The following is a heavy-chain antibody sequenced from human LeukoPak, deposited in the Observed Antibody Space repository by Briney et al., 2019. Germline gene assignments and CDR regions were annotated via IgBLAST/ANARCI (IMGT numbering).Heavy chain of an antibody. D-gene: IGHD2-15*01. CDR2: IYSGGST. CDR1: GFTVSSNY. J-gene: IGHJ6*02. CDR3: AREGCSGGSCQNYYYYGMDV. V-gene: IGHV3-66*01. Sequence: GGSLRLSCAASGFTVSSNYMSWVRQAPGKGLEWVSVIYSGGSTYYADSVKGRFTISRDNSKNTLYLQMNSLRAEDTAVYYCAREGCSGGSCQNYYYYGMDVWGQGTTVTVSS.